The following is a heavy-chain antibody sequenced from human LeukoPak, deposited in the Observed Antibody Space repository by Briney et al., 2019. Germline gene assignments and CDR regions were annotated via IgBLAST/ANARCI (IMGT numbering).Heavy chain of an antibody. Sequence: GGSLRLPCAASGFTFSSYSMNWVRQAPGKGLEWVSSISSSSSYIYYADSVKGRFTISRDNAKNSLYLQMNSLRAEDTAVYYCARDHDDYFDYWGQGTLVTVSS. D-gene: IGHD3-3*01. CDR2: ISSSSSYI. CDR3: ARDHDDYFDY. V-gene: IGHV3-21*01. CDR1: GFTFSSYS. J-gene: IGHJ4*02.